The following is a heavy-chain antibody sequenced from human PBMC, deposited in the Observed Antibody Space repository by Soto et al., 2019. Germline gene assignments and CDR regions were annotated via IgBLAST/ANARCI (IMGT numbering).Heavy chain of an antibody. CDR3: TTVCIIVDYSKN. Sequence: EVQLVESGGGLVKPGGSLRLSCEASGFTFSNAWMNWVRQAPGKGLEWVARIKTKKDGETRDYAGPVKGRFTISRNDSNNTVYLQMNNPKTEDTAVYCCTTVCIIVDYSKNWGQGTLVTVSS. V-gene: IGHV3-15*01. CDR1: GFTFSNAW. J-gene: IGHJ4*02. D-gene: IGHD4-4*01. CDR2: IKTKKDGETR.